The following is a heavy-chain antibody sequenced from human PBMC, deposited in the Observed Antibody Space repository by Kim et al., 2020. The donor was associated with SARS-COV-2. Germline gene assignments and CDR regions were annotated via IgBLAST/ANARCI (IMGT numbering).Heavy chain of an antibody. CDR3: AREGEGYCSGGSCYVGIYYYYYGMDV. D-gene: IGHD2-15*01. V-gene: IGHV3-7*01. Sequence: GGSLRLSCAASGFTFSSYWMSWVRQAPGKGLEWVANIKQDGSEKYYVDSVKGRFTISRDNAKNSLYLQMNSLRAEDTAVYYCAREGEGYCSGGSCYVGIYYYYYGMDVWGQGTTVTVSS. CDR2: IKQDGSEK. J-gene: IGHJ6*02. CDR1: GFTFSSYW.